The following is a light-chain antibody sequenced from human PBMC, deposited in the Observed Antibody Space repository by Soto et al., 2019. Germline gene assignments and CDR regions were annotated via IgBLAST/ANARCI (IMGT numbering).Light chain of an antibody. CDR2: DVS. J-gene: IGLJ2*01. Sequence: QSVLTQPASVSGSPGQSITISCTGTSSDVGGYNYVSWYQQHPGKAPKLMIYDVSNRPSGISNRVSGSKSGNTASLTISGLQAEDEADYYCSSYTSSSTLFGGGTKVTVL. CDR3: SSYTSSSTL. V-gene: IGLV2-14*01. CDR1: SSDVGGYNY.